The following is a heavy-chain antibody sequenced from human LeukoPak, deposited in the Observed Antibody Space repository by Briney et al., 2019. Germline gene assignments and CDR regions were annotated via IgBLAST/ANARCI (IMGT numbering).Heavy chain of an antibody. V-gene: IGHV3-9*01. Sequence: GGSLRLSCAASGFTFDDYAMHWVRQAPGKGLEWVSGISWNSGSIGYADSVKGRFTISRDNAKNSLYLQMNSLRAEATALYYCAKGGYDSSGSPFDYWGQGNLVTVSS. D-gene: IGHD3-22*01. CDR1: GFTFDDYA. CDR2: ISWNSGSI. J-gene: IGHJ4*02. CDR3: AKGGYDSSGSPFDY.